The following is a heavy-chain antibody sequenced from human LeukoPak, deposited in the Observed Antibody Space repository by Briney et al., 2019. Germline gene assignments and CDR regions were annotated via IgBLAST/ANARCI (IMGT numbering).Heavy chain of an antibody. D-gene: IGHD1-26*01. J-gene: IGHJ6*03. CDR2: ISKNGGNT. Sequence: GGSLRHSCAASGFTLSSYAMHWVRQAPGKGLEYVSAISKNGGNTYYANSVKGRFSISRDNSKNTLYLQMGSLRTEDMAVYYCARVGEGRYYQYYYMDVWGKGTTVTVSS. V-gene: IGHV3-64*01. CDR1: GFTLSSYA. CDR3: ARVGEGRYYQYYYMDV.